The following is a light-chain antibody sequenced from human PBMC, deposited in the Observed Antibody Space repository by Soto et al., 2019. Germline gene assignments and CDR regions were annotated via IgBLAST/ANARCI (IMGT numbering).Light chain of an antibody. CDR1: SSDVGGYNY. V-gene: IGLV2-11*01. CDR2: DVS. J-gene: IGLJ1*01. CDR3: CSYAGSYTYV. Sequence: QSALTQPRSVSLSPGQSVTISCTGTSSDVGGYNYVSWYQQHPGKAPKLMIYDVSQRPSGVPDRFSGSKSGNTASLTISGLQSEDEADYYCCSYAGSYTYVFGTGTKVTVL.